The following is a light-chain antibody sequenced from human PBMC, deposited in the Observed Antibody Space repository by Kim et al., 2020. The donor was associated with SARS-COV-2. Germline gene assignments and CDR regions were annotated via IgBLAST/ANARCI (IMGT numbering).Light chain of an antibody. V-gene: IGLV3-16*01. CDR3: LSADSSGTWV. Sequence: SYELTQPPSVSVSLGQMARITCSGEALPKKYAYWYQQKPGQFPVLVIYKESERPSGIPERFSGSSSGTIVTLTISGVQAEDEADYYCLSADSSGTWVFGG. CDR2: KES. J-gene: IGLJ3*02. CDR1: ALPKKY.